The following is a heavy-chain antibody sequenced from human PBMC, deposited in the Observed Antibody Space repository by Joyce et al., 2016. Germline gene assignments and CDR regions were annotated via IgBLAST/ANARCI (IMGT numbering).Heavy chain of an antibody. V-gene: IGHV3-48*04. CDR1: GLTFSDYS. Sequence: EVQLVESGGGLVQPGGSLRLYCVASGLTFSDYSMNWARQGPGKGLEWVSYINSGSSSIDYADSVKGRFTISRDNAKNSLYLQMNSLGAEDTAVYYCAVRAGTYSFDCWGQGTLVTVSS. D-gene: IGHD1-1*01. J-gene: IGHJ4*02. CDR3: AVRAGTYSFDC. CDR2: INSGSSSI.